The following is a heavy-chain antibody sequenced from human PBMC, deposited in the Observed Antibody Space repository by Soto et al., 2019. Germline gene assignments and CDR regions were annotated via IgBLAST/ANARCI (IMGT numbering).Heavy chain of an antibody. J-gene: IGHJ4*02. D-gene: IGHD2-2*01. CDR1: GFTFSSYS. V-gene: IGHV3-21*01. CDR3: ARDRCSSTSCYDAIDY. CDR2: ISSSSSYI. Sequence: GGSLRLSCAASGFTFSSYSMNWVRQAPGKGLEWVSSISSSSSYIYYADSVKGRFTISRDNAKNSLYLQMNSLRAEDTAVYYCARDRCSSTSCYDAIDYWGQGTLVTVSS.